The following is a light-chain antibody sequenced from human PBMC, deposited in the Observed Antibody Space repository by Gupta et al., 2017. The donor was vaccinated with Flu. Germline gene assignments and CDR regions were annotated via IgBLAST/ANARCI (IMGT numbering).Light chain of an antibody. J-gene: IGKJ1*01. CDR3: QHENNCPRT. CDR2: GAS. CDR1: QSVSSN. V-gene: IGKV3-15*01. Sequence: EIVITQSPATLSVSPGERATLSCRASQSVSSNLAWYQQKPGQAPRLLIYGASTRATGFPARFSGSGSGTDFTLTISSRQSEDFAVYYCQHENNCPRTFGQGTKVEIK.